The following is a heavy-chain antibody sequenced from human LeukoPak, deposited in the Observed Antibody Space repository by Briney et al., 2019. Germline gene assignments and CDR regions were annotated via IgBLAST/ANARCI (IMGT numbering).Heavy chain of an antibody. CDR3: ARDSDTYYYDSSGITDY. Sequence: PGGSLRLSCAASGLTFSDYYVSWIRQAPGKGLEWVSYISSSGSTIYYADSVKGRFTISRDNAKNSLYLQMNSLRAEDTAVYYCARDSDTYYYDSSGITDYWGQGTLVTVSS. V-gene: IGHV3-11*04. CDR2: ISSSGSTI. D-gene: IGHD3-22*01. J-gene: IGHJ4*02. CDR1: GLTFSDYY.